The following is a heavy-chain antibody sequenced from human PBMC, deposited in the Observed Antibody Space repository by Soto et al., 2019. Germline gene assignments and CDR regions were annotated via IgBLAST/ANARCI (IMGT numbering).Heavy chain of an antibody. CDR2: INAGNGNT. V-gene: IGHV1-3*01. J-gene: IGHJ4*02. CDR1: GYTFTSYA. CDR3: ARARRIVVPAAIGGYYFDY. D-gene: IGHD2-2*01. Sequence: QVQLVQSGAAVKKPGASVKVSCKASGYTFTSYAMHWVRQAPGQRLEWMGWINAGNGNTKYSQKFQGRVTITRDTSASTAYMELSSLRSEDTAVYYCARARRIVVPAAIGGYYFDYWGQGTLVTVSS.